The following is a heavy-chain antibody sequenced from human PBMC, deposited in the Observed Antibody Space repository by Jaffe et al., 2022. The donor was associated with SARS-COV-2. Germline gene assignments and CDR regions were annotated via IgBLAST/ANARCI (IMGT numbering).Heavy chain of an antibody. Sequence: EVQVVESGGGLIQPGGSLRLSCAVSGFTVSKNYMNWVRQAPGKGLEWVSLTYSDGVTYYADSVKGRFTVSRDNSNDAVYLQMNSLRGEDTAVYYCATGRRYFDFWGQGTLVTVSA. D-gene: IGHD1-20*01. CDR3: ATGRRYFDF. J-gene: IGHJ5*01. CDR1: GFTVSKNY. CDR2: TYSDGVT. V-gene: IGHV3-53*01.